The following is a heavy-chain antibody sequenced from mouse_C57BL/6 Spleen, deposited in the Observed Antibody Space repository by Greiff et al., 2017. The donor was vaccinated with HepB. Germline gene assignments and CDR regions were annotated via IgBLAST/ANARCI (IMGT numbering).Heavy chain of an antibody. J-gene: IGHJ4*01. CDR3: ARDHDYDGYYAMDY. D-gene: IGHD2-4*01. CDR1: GFTFSDYY. CDR2: INYDGSST. Sequence: EVHLVESEGGLVQPGSSMKLSCTASGFTFSDYYMAWVRQVPEKGLEWVANINYDGSSTFYLDSLKSRFIISRDNAKNILYLQMSSLKSEDTATYYCARDHDYDGYYAMDYWGQGTSVTVSS. V-gene: IGHV5-16*01.